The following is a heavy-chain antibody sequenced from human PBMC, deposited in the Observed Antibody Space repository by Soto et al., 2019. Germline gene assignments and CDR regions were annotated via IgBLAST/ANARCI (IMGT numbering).Heavy chain of an antibody. CDR1: GGCISRYY. V-gene: IGHV4-59*01. Sequence: SVILSDTCHVSGGCISRYYWCWIRQPPGKGLEWIGYIYYSGSTNYNPSLKSRVTISVDTSKNQFSLKLSSVTAADTAVYYCARVASRITIFGVVEAYYYMDVWGKGTTVTVSS. CDR2: IYYSGST. J-gene: IGHJ6*03. D-gene: IGHD3-3*01. CDR3: ARVASRITIFGVVEAYYYMDV.